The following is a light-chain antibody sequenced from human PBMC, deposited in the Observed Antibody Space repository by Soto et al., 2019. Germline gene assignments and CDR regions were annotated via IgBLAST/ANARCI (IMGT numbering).Light chain of an antibody. CDR2: GAS. J-gene: IGKJ4*01. CDR3: QQYDNWPPLT. Sequence: EIVMTQPPATLSVSPGERATLSCRASQSVSSNLAWYQQKPGQAPRLLIYGASTRATGIPVRFSGSGSGTEFTLTISSLQSEDFAVYYCQQYDNWPPLTFGGGTKVEIK. V-gene: IGKV3-15*01. CDR1: QSVSSN.